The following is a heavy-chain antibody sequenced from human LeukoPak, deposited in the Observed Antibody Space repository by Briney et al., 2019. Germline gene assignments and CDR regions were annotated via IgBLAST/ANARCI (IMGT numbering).Heavy chain of an antibody. CDR3: ARGPRQLWLPDY. J-gene: IGHJ4*02. Sequence: SEALSVTCAGYGGSFSGYFWSWIRQAPGKGLEWMGESNHSGSTNYNPSITSRVTISIAPSQNKFSLKLGSVTAADTAVYYCARGPRQLWLPDYWGQGTLVTVSS. D-gene: IGHD5-18*01. V-gene: IGHV4-34*01. CDR2: SNHSGST. CDR1: GGSFSGYF.